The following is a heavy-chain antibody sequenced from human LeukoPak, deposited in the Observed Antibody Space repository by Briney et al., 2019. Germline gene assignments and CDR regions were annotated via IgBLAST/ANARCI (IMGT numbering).Heavy chain of an antibody. CDR2: IYYSGST. CDR3: ARGGSGYNYGYDY. D-gene: IGHD5-18*01. J-gene: IGHJ4*02. V-gene: IGHV4-59*11. Sequence: PSETLSLTCTVSGGSISSHYWSWIRQPPGKGLEWIGYIYYSGSTNYNPSLKSRVTISVDTSKNQFSLKLSSVTAADTAVYYCARGGSGYNYGYDYWGQGTLVTVSS. CDR1: GGSISSHY.